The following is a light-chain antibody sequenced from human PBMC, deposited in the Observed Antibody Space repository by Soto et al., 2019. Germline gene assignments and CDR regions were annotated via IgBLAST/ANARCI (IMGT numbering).Light chain of an antibody. CDR2: SAS. Sequence: EIVMTQSPATLSVSPGERATLSCRASQSVSSNLAWYQQKPGQAPRLLIYSASTRATGIPARFSGSGSGTEFTLTISSLQSEDFAVYYCQQYNNWSPVTFGQGTKVEIK. V-gene: IGKV3-15*01. CDR3: QQYNNWSPVT. J-gene: IGKJ1*01. CDR1: QSVSSN.